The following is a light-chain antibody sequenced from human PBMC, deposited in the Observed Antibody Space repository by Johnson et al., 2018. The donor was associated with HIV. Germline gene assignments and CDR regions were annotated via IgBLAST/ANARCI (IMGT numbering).Light chain of an antibody. CDR3: GTWDSSLTPHV. CDR1: NSNIGNNY. V-gene: IGLV1-51*02. CDR2: ENN. J-gene: IGLJ1*01. Sequence: QSVLTQPPSVSAAPGQKVTISCSGNNSNIGNNYVSWYQQLPGTAPKLLIYENNKRPSGIPDRFSGSKSGTSATLGITGLQTGDEADYYCGTWDSSLTPHVFGTGTKVTVL.